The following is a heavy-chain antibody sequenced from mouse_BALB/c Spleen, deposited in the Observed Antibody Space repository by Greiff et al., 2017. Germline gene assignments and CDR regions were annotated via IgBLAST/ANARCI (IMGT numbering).Heavy chain of an antibody. J-gene: IGHJ3*01. V-gene: IGHV1-69*02. Sequence: QVQLKQPGAELVKPGAPVKLSCKASGYTFTSYWMNWVKQRPGRGLEWIGRIDPSDSETHYNQKFKDKATLTVDKSSSTAYIQLSSLTSEDSAVYYCARGYYGSSYWFAYWGQGTLVTVSA. CDR2: IDPSDSET. D-gene: IGHD1-1*01. CDR1: GYTFTSYW. CDR3: ARGYYGSSYWFAY.